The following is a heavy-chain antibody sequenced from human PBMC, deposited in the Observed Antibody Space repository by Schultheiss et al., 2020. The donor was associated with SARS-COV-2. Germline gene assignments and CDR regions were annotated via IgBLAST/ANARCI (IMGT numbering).Heavy chain of an antibody. D-gene: IGHD1-14*01. CDR1: GYTFTSYG. Sequence: ASVKVSCKASGYTFTSYGINWVRQATGQGLGWMGRMNPNSGGTDYAQKFQGRVTMTRDTSISTAYMELSRLRSDDTAVYYCARDIAEPANYYYGMDVWGQGTTVTVSS. CDR2: MNPNSGGT. CDR3: ARDIAEPANYYYGMDV. J-gene: IGHJ6*02. V-gene: IGHV1-2*06.